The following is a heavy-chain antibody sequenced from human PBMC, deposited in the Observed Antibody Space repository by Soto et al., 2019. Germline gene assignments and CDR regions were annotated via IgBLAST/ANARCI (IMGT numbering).Heavy chain of an antibody. CDR1: GFKFTHYG. J-gene: IGHJ4*02. D-gene: IGHD3-22*01. Sequence: QGQLLQSGDELTKPGASVKVSCKASGFKFTHYGISWVRQAPGLGLEWVGGNRSYNDKTDYAQKFQGRVTMTTDTPTSSAYMELRSLGSDDTAVYFCARNSYDSSGLYLHIFDYWGQGTLVAVSS. CDR2: NRSYNDKT. CDR3: ARNSYDSSGLYLHIFDY. V-gene: IGHV1-18*01.